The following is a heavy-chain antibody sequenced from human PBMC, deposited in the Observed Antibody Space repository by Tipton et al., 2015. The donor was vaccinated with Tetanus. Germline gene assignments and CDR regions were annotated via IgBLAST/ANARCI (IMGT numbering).Heavy chain of an antibody. D-gene: IGHD5-24*01. V-gene: IGHV4-4*07. CDR3: ARGITDGYNRRFDY. J-gene: IGHJ4*02. CDR1: RGPISSYY. Sequence: TLSLTCTVSRGPISSYYWSWIRQPAGKGLEWIGHISNGNTDYSRSLKSRVTLSVDTSKNQFSLEPRSVTAADTGVYYCARGITDGYNRRFDYWGRGTLVAVSP. CDR2: ISNGNT.